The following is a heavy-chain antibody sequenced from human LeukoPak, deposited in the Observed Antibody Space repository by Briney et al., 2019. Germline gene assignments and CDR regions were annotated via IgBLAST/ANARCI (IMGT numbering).Heavy chain of an antibody. CDR1: GGSISSGGYY. CDR2: IYYSGST. Sequence: PSETLSLTCTVSGGSISSGGYYWRWIRQHPGKGLEWIGYIYYSGSTYYNPSLKSRVTISVDTSKNQFSLKLSSVTAADTAVYYCARVPVGRGAFDIWGQGTMVTVSS. CDR3: ARVPVGRGAFDI. D-gene: IGHD3-10*01. V-gene: IGHV4-31*03. J-gene: IGHJ3*02.